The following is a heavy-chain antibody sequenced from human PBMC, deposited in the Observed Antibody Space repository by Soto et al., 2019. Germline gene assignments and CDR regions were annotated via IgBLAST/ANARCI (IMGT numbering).Heavy chain of an antibody. D-gene: IGHD2-15*01. J-gene: IGHJ4*02. CDR1: GYTFTSYA. CDR2: INAGNGNT. CDR3: ARDLGGWPDY. V-gene: IGHV1-3*01. Sequence: QVQLVQSGAEVKTPGASVQVSCKASGYTFTSYALHWVRQAPGQRLEWMGWINAGNGNTKYSQKFQGRVTITRDTSASTAYMELSSLRYEDTAVYYCARDLGGWPDYWGQGTLVTVSS.